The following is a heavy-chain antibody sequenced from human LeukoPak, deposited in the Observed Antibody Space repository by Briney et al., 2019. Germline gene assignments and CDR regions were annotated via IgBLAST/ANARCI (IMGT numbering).Heavy chain of an antibody. V-gene: IGHV3-23*01. CDR2: ISGSGGST. CDR3: AKGDYDDSIGAHFDY. CDR1: GFTFSTYA. Sequence: GGSLRLSCAASGFTFSTYAMRWVRQAPGKGLEWVSEISGSGGSTYYADSVKGRFTISRDNSKNTLYLQMNSLRAEDTAVYHCAKGDYDDSIGAHFDYWGQGTLVTVSS. D-gene: IGHD4-17*01. J-gene: IGHJ4*02.